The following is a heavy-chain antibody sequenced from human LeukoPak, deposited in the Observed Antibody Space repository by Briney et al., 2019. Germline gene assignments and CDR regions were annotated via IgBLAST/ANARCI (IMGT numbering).Heavy chain of an antibody. D-gene: IGHD3-22*01. CDR1: GGSISSGGYY. CDR2: IYYSGSN. V-gene: IGHV4-31*03. Sequence: PSETLSLTCTVSGGSISSGGYYWSWIRQHPGKGLEWLGYIYYSGSNYYNPSLKSRVTISVDTSKNQFSLKLSSVTAADTAVYYCARDYLSYYDSSGYAFDIWGQGTMVTVSS. CDR3: ARDYLSYYDSSGYAFDI. J-gene: IGHJ3*02.